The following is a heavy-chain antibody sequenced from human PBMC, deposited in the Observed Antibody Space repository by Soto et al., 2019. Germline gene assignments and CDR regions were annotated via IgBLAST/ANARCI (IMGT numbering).Heavy chain of an antibody. CDR1: VYRFPISW. Sequence: GESLKISCKGSVYRFPISWIAWVRQMPGKGFEWMGIIYPGGSDTRYSPSFQGQVIISADKSINTAYLQWSSLKASDTAIYYCATLDAGGWYYFDYWGQGTLVTVSS. CDR2: IYPGGSDT. CDR3: ATLDAGGWYYFDY. J-gene: IGHJ4*02. V-gene: IGHV5-51*01. D-gene: IGHD6-19*01.